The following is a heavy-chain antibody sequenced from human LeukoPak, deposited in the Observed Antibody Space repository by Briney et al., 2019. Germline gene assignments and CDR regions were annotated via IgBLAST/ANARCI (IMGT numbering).Heavy chain of an antibody. Sequence: SETLSLTCTVSGGSISSYYWSWIRQPPGKGLEWIGYICYSGSTNYNPSLKSRVTISVDTSKNQFSLKLSSVTAADTAVYYCARAYYDSSGYYSRGYYYGMDVWGRGTTVTVSS. D-gene: IGHD3-22*01. CDR1: GGSISSYY. J-gene: IGHJ6*02. V-gene: IGHV4-59*01. CDR2: ICYSGST. CDR3: ARAYYDSSGYYSRGYYYGMDV.